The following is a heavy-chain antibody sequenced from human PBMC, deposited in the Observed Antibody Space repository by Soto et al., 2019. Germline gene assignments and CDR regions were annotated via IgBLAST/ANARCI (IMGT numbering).Heavy chain of an antibody. Sequence: LSLTCTVSGGSISSSSYYWGWIRQPPGKGLEWIGSIYYSGSTYYNPSLKSRVTISVDTSKNQFSLKLSSVTAADTAVYYCARPSFGAATLYYYYYMDVWGKGTTVTVSS. CDR3: ARPSFGAATLYYYYYMDV. D-gene: IGHD2-15*01. V-gene: IGHV4-39*01. CDR1: GGSISSSSYY. J-gene: IGHJ6*03. CDR2: IYYSGST.